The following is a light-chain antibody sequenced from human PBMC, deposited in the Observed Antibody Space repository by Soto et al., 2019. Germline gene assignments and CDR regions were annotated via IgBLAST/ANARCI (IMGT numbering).Light chain of an antibody. J-gene: IGKJ1*01. CDR3: LQDYDFPWT. V-gene: IGKV1-6*01. Sequence: AIQMTQSPSSLSASVGDRVIITCRASQGIRNDLGWFQQKPGKAPKLLIYAASRLQSGVPARFSGSGSGTDFPLTISSVQHEDGATYYCLQDYDFPWTFGHGTKVEIK. CDR2: AAS. CDR1: QGIRND.